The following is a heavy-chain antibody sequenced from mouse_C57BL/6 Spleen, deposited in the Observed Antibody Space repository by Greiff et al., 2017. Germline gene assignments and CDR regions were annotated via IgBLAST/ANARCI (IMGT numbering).Heavy chain of an antibody. CDR2: IYPGDGDT. V-gene: IGHV1-82*01. Sequence: VQLQQSGPELVKPGASVKISCKASGYAFSSSWMHWVKQRPGKGLEWIGRIYPGDGDTNSNGKFKGKATLTADKSSSTAYMQLSSLTSEDSAVYFCARTNYSNYYAMDYWGQGTSVTVSS. CDR3: ARTNYSNYYAMDY. D-gene: IGHD2-5*01. CDR1: GYAFSSSW. J-gene: IGHJ4*01.